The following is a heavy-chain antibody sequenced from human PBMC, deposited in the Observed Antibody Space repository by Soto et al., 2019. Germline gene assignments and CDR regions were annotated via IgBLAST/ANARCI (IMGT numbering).Heavy chain of an antibody. V-gene: IGHV3-33*01. Sequence: QVQLVESGGGVVQPGRSLRLSCAASGFTFSSYGMHWVRQAPGKGLEWVAVIWYDGSNKYYADSVKGRFTISRDNSKNTRYLKMNSLRAEDTAVYYCARDSVGYYFDYWGQGTLVTVSS. CDR3: ARDSVGYYFDY. CDR1: GFTFSSYG. J-gene: IGHJ4*02. D-gene: IGHD3-10*01. CDR2: IWYDGSNK.